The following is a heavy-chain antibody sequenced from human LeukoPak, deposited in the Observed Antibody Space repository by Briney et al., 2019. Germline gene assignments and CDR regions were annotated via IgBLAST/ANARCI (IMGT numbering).Heavy chain of an antibody. D-gene: IGHD3-3*01. CDR1: GFIFRSYG. J-gene: IGHJ3*02. CDR3: GKVYYDFWSGPSLGAFDI. CDR2: IRYDGNNK. V-gene: IGHV3-30*02. Sequence: GGSLRLSCVASGFIFRSYGMYWVRQAPGKGLEWVAFIRYDGNNKYYADSVKGRFTISRDNSKNTLYLQMNSLRAEDTAVYYCGKVYYDFWSGPSLGAFDIWGQGTILTVSS.